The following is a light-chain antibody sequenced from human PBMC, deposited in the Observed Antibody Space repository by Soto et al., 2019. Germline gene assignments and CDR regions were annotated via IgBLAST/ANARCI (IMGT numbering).Light chain of an antibody. Sequence: EIVLTQSPDTLSLSPGERATLSCRASQSVSSNNLAWHQHKPGQPPRLIIYVASRRATGIPDRCSGSGSGSEFPLTITRLEPEDFAVYYCQQHGSAPWTFGQGTKVEIK. CDR2: VAS. J-gene: IGKJ1*01. V-gene: IGKV3-20*01. CDR3: QQHGSAPWT. CDR1: QSVSSNN.